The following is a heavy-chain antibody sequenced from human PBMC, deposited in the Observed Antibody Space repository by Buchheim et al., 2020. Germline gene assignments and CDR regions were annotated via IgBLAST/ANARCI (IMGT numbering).Heavy chain of an antibody. CDR1: GFTFSSYG. CDR3: ARDSMDGAVGATADY. V-gene: IGHV3-33*01. J-gene: IGHJ4*02. CDR2: IWYDGSNK. Sequence: QVQLVESGGGVVQPGRSLRLSCAASGFTFSSYGMHWVRQAPGKGLEWVAVIWYDGSNKYYADSVKGRFTISRDNAKNTLYLQMNSLRAEDTAVYYCARDSMDGAVGATADYWGQGTL. D-gene: IGHD1-26*01.